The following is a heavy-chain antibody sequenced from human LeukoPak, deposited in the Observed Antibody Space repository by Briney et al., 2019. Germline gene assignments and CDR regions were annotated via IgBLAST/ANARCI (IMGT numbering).Heavy chain of an antibody. CDR1: GFTLGSYA. Sequence: GGSLRLSCAASGFTLGSYAMSWVRQAPGKGLEWVGRIKSIPDGGTTDFSPPVKGRFTISRDDSKNTLYMQMNSLKTEDTAVYYCTTVGARYWYFDLWGRGTLVTVSS. V-gene: IGHV3-15*01. CDR3: TTVGARYWYFDL. D-gene: IGHD4-17*01. J-gene: IGHJ2*01. CDR2: IKSIPDGGTT.